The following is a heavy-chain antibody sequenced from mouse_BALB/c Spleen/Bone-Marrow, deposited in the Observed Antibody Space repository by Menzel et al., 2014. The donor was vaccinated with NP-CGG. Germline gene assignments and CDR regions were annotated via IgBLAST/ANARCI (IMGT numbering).Heavy chain of an antibody. D-gene: IGHD4-1*01. Sequence: QVQLQQPGAELMKPGASVEISCKATGYTFSSYWIEWVKQRPGHGLEWIGEILPGSGSTKYNEKFKGKATFTADTSSNTAYMQLSSLTSEDSAVYYCARKEGFWGTFAYWGQGTLVTVSA. CDR2: ILPGSGST. CDR3: ARKEGFWGTFAY. CDR1: GYTFSSYW. V-gene: IGHV1-9*01. J-gene: IGHJ3*01.